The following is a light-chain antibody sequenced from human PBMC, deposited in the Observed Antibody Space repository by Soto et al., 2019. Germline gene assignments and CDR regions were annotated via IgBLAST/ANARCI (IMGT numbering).Light chain of an antibody. V-gene: IGKV3-15*01. CDR3: QQYNNWGT. Sequence: EIVMTQSPATLSVSPGERATLSFRASQSVSSNLAWYQQKPGQAPRLLIYSASTRATGIPARFSGSGSGTEFTLTISSLQSEDFAVYYCQQYNNWGTFGQGTKVEIK. CDR1: QSVSSN. CDR2: SAS. J-gene: IGKJ1*01.